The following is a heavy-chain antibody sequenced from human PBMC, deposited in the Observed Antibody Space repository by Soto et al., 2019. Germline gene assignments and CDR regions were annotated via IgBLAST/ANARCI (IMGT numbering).Heavy chain of an antibody. Sequence: QVQLMQSGAEVKKPGASVKVSCKTSGYTFTTYAVHWVRQAPGQSLEWMGWINTANGNTEYSRKFQGRFTITRDTSASTAYMDLSSLRSEDTAMYYCARYCSGCTCYWGQGTLVTVSS. J-gene: IGHJ4*02. D-gene: IGHD2-15*01. CDR1: GYTFTTYA. CDR2: INTANGNT. CDR3: ARYCSGCTCY. V-gene: IGHV1-3*04.